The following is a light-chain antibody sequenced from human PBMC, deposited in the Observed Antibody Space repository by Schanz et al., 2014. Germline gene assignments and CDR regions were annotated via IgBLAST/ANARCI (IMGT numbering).Light chain of an antibody. J-gene: IGLJ1*01. Sequence: QSALTQPASVSGSPGQSITISCTGTSSDVGGYNYVSWYQQYPGKAPKLMIYDVSNRPSGVSNRFSGSKSGNTASLTISGLQSEDEADYYCAAWDDSLNGYVFGTGTKLTVL. CDR1: SSDVGGYNY. CDR2: DVS. CDR3: AAWDDSLNGYV. V-gene: IGLV2-14*03.